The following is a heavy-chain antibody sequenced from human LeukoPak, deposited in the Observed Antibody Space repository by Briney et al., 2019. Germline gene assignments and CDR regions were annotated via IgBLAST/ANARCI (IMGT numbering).Heavy chain of an antibody. Sequence: ASVKVSCKASGGTFSSYAISWVRQAPGQGLEWMGWINPNTGGTNYAQKFQGRVTMTRDTSISTAYMELSRLRSDDTAVYYCARHYGSGSYYSYWGQGTLVTVSS. J-gene: IGHJ4*02. D-gene: IGHD3-10*01. CDR1: GGTFSSYA. V-gene: IGHV1-2*02. CDR3: ARHYGSGSYYSY. CDR2: INPNTGGT.